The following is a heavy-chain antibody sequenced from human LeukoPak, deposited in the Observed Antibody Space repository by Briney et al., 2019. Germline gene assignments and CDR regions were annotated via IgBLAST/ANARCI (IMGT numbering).Heavy chain of an antibody. CDR3: ARLRSGMDV. V-gene: IGHV4-59*01. Sequence: PSETLSLTCTVSGGSINSYYWTWIRQPPGKGLEWIANVYNSGSTNYNPSLKSRVTISVDMFKNQFSLKLTSVTAGDTAVYYCARLRSGMDVWGQGTTVTVSS. CDR1: GGSINSYY. CDR2: VYNSGST. J-gene: IGHJ6*02.